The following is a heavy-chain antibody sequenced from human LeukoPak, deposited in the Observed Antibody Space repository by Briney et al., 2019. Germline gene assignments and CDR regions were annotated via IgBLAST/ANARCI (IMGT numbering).Heavy chain of an antibody. V-gene: IGHV4-34*01. D-gene: IGHD6-13*01. CDR2: INHSGST. CDR1: GGSFSGYY. CDR3: ARAPFTLAAAGRRLRFDP. Sequence: SETLSLTCAVYGGSFSGYYWSWIRQPPGKGLEWIGEINHSGSTNYNPSLKSRVTISVDTSKNQFSLKLSSVTAADTAVYYCARAPFTLAAAGRRLRFDPWGQGTLVTVSS. J-gene: IGHJ5*02.